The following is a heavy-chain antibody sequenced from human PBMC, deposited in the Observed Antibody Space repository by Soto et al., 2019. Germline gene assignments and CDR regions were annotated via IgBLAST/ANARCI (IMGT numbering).Heavy chain of an antibody. CDR2: INSDGGST. Sequence: EVQLVESGGGLVQPGGSLRLSCAASGFTFSSYWMHWVRQAPGKGLVWVSRINSDGGSTSYADSVKGRFTISSDNAKNTLYLQMNSLRAEDTAVYYCARGGRLDWYFDLWGRGTLVTVSS. CDR1: GFTFSSYW. CDR3: ARGGRLDWYFDL. J-gene: IGHJ2*01. D-gene: IGHD1-26*01. V-gene: IGHV3-74*01.